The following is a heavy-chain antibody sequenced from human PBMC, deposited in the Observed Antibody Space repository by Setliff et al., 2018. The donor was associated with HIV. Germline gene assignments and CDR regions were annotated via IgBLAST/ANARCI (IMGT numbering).Heavy chain of an antibody. CDR2: IYHSGST. CDR3: ARHYVPAAMIRSWFDP. Sequence: PSETLSLTCAVSGGSISSSNWWSWVRQPPGKGLEWIGEIYHSGSTNYNPSLKSRVTISVDTSKNQFSLKLSSVTAADTAVYYCARHYVPAAMIRSWFDPWGQGTLVTVSS. CDR1: GGSISSSNW. J-gene: IGHJ5*02. V-gene: IGHV4-4*02. D-gene: IGHD2-2*01.